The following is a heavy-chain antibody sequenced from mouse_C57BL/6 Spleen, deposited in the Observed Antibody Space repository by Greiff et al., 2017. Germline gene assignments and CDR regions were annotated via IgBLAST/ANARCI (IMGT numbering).Heavy chain of an antibody. Sequence: QVQLQQSGPELVKPGASVKISCKASGYAFSSSWMNRVKQRPGQGLEWIGRIYPGDGDTNYNGKFKGKAKLTADKSSSTAYMQLSSLTSEDSAFYFCASKDYCSSHYYAMDDWGQGTSVTVSS. J-gene: IGHJ4*01. CDR2: IYPGDGDT. CDR1: GYAFSSSW. CDR3: ASKDYCSSHYYAMDD. V-gene: IGHV1-82*01. D-gene: IGHD1-1*01.